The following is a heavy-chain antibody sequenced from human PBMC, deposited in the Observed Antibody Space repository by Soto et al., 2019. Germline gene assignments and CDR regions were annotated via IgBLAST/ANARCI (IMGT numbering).Heavy chain of an antibody. CDR1: GDSISGYS. J-gene: IGHJ4*02. CDR3: ARQSSLAAVVD. V-gene: IGHV4-59*08. CDR2: IYYTGGT. Sequence: QVQLQESGPGLAKPSDTLALTCTVSGDSISGYSWSWIRQPPGKGLEWIGYIYYTGGTNYSPSLMSRVTMSVDTSKNQFSLKLSSVTAADTAVYYCARQSSLAAVVDWGQGTLVTVSS. D-gene: IGHD6-13*01.